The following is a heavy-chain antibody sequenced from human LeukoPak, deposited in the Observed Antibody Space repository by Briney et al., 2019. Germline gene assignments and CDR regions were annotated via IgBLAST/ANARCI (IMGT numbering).Heavy chain of an antibody. CDR1: GFIFSTYW. J-gene: IGHJ4*02. CDR2: INRDGSEK. D-gene: IGHD3-3*01. CDR3: ARDRLRFSF. V-gene: IGHV3-7*01. Sequence: AGGSLRLSCAASGFIFSTYWMSWVRQAPGKGLEWVASINRDGSEKYYGDSVKGRFTISRDNAENSLFLQMNSLRAEDTAVYYCARDRLRFSFWGQGTLVTVSS.